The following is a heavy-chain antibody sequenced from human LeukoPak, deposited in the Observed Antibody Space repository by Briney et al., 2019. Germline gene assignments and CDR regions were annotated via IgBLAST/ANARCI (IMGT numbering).Heavy chain of an antibody. J-gene: IGHJ6*02. Sequence: PGGSLRLSCEASGFTFSDYYMSWIRQAPGKGLEWVSYISSSGSTIYYADSVKGRFTISRDNAKNSLYLQMNSLRAEDTAVYYCARETTVVENYYYYYGMDVWGQGTTVTVSS. CDR3: ARETTVVENYYYYYGMDV. CDR1: GFTFSDYY. CDR2: ISSSGSTI. V-gene: IGHV3-11*01. D-gene: IGHD4-23*01.